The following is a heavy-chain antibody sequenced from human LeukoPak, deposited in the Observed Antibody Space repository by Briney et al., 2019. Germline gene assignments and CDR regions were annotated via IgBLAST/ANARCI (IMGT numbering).Heavy chain of an antibody. CDR1: GYTFTGYY. Sequence: ASVKVSCKASGYTFTGYYMHWVRQAPGQGLEWMGRINPNSGGTNYAQKFQGRVTMTRDTSISTAYMELSRLRSDDTAVYYCARDPLGYCSGGSCYGGVTFFDYWGQGTLVTVSS. CDR3: ARDPLGYCSGGSCYGGVTFFDY. V-gene: IGHV1-2*06. J-gene: IGHJ4*02. D-gene: IGHD2-15*01. CDR2: INPNSGGT.